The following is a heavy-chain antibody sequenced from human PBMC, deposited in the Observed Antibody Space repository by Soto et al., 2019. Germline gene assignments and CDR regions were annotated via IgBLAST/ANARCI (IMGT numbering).Heavy chain of an antibody. Sequence: QVQLVQSGAEVKKPGSSVKVSCKASGGTFSSYSINWVRQAPGQGLEWMGETIPIFGTANYAQKFRGRVTFTADESTSTAYMELSSLRSEDTAVYYCAIDGGRHSGGSDYWGQGTLVTVSS. D-gene: IGHD1-26*01. CDR1: GGTFSSYS. CDR3: AIDGGRHSGGSDY. V-gene: IGHV1-69*01. J-gene: IGHJ4*02. CDR2: TIPIFGTA.